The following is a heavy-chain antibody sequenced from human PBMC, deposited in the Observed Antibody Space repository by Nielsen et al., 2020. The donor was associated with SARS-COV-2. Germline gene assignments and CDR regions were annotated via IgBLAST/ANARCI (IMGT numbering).Heavy chain of an antibody. CDR3: AREVLEWLTPSYYYYYMDV. Sequence: GSLRLSCTVSGGSISSYYWSWIRQPPGKGLEWIGYIYYSGSTNYNPSLKSRVTISVDTSKNQFSLKLSSVTAAGTAVYYCAREVLEWLTPSYYYYYMDVWGKGTTVTVSS. J-gene: IGHJ6*03. CDR1: GGSISSYY. D-gene: IGHD3-3*01. CDR2: IYYSGST. V-gene: IGHV4-59*01.